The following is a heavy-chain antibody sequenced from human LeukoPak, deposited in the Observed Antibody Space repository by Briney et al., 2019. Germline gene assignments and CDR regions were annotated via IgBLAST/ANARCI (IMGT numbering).Heavy chain of an antibody. CDR3: AKNPISRYDSSGHPQYFQH. CDR1: GFTFSSYG. V-gene: IGHV3-23*01. CDR2: ISGSGGST. Sequence: GGSLRLSCAASGFTFSSYGMSWVRQAPGKGLEWVSAISGSGGSTYYADSVKGRFTISRDNSKNTLYLQMNSLRAEDTAVYYCAKNPISRYDSSGHPQYFQHWGQGTLVTVSS. D-gene: IGHD3-22*01. J-gene: IGHJ1*01.